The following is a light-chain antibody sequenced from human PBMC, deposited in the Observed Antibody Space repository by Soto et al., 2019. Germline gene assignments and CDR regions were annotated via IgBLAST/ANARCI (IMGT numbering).Light chain of an antibody. Sequence: QSALTQPASVSGSPGQSITISCTGTSSDVGGYNYVSWYQQHPGKAPKLMIYDVSNRPSGVSNRFSGSRSGNTASLTISGLQAEDEAHYYCSSYTGSTTLAVFGGGTKLTVL. V-gene: IGLV2-14*01. J-gene: IGLJ2*01. CDR1: SSDVGGYNY. CDR3: SSYTGSTTLAV. CDR2: DVS.